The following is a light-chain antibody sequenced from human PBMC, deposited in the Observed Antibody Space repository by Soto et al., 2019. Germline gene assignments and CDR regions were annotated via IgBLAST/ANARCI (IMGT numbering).Light chain of an antibody. CDR3: QSVDSSGSYVV. CDR2: KDS. CDR1: ALPKQY. J-gene: IGLJ2*01. Sequence: SYELTQAPSVSVSPGQTARITCSGDALPKQYAYWYQQKTGQAPVMVIYKDSERPSGIPERFSGSSSGTTVTLTISGVQAEDEADYYCQSVDSSGSYVVFGGGTKLTVL. V-gene: IGLV3-25*03.